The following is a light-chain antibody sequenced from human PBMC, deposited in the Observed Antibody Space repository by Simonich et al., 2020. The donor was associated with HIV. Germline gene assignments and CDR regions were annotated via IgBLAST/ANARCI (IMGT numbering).Light chain of an antibody. CDR2: DVS. CDR1: SSDVGGYNY. V-gene: IGLV2-14*01. Sequence: QSALTQPASVSGSPGPSITISCTGTSSDVGGYNYVSWYQQHPGKAPKGMIYDVSKRPSGVSNRFSASKSGNTASLTISGLQAEDEADYYCSSYTSSSTLMFGGGTKLTVL. CDR3: SSYTSSSTLM. J-gene: IGLJ3*02.